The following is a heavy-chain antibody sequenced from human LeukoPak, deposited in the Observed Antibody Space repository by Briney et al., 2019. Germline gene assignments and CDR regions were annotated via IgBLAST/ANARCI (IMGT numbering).Heavy chain of an antibody. V-gene: IGHV1-18*01. Sequence: GASVKVSCKASGYTFTSYGINWVRQAPGQGLEWMGWISAYNGHTNYAQKLQGRVTMTTDTSTSTAYMELRSLRSDDTAVYYCARDRYGSGSYYRDNWFDPWGQGTLVTVSS. J-gene: IGHJ5*02. D-gene: IGHD3-10*01. CDR2: ISAYNGHT. CDR3: ARDRYGSGSYYRDNWFDP. CDR1: GYTFTSYG.